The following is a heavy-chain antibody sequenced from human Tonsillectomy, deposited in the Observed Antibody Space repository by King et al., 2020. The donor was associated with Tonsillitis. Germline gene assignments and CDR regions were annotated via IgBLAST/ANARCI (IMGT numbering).Heavy chain of an antibody. CDR1: GFTCSTYW. Sequence: VQLVESGGGLVQPGGSLRLSCAASGFTCSTYWMHWVRQAPGKGLEWVANIKQDGSEKYYVDSVKGRFTISRDNAKNSLYLQMNSLRAEDTAVYYCAREINGAKYCSGGSCYDHNWFDPWGQGTLVTVSS. D-gene: IGHD2-15*01. CDR2: IKQDGSEK. CDR3: AREINGAKYCSGGSCYDHNWFDP. V-gene: IGHV3-7*01. J-gene: IGHJ5*02.